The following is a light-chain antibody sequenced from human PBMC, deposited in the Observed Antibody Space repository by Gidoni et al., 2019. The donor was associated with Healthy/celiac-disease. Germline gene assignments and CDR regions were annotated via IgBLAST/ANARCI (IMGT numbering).Light chain of an antibody. V-gene: IGKV3-11*01. J-gene: IGKJ1*01. CDR3: HQRSIWPLGT. Sequence: EIVLTPSPATLSLSPGETATLSCRASQNVVNYLAWYQQKPGQAPRLLIYDASNRATGIPARFSGSGSGTDLTLTISSLEPEDFAVYYCHQRSIWPLGTFXHXTKVEIK. CDR1: QNVVNY. CDR2: DAS.